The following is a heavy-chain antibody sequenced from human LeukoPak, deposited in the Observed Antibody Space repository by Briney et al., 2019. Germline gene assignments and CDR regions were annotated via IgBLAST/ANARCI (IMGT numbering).Heavy chain of an antibody. J-gene: IGHJ4*02. CDR2: ISRDSNDI. Sequence: PGGSLRLSCEASGFSFSSYSMSWVRQAPGKGLEWVSFISRDSNDIYHADSVRGRFTISRDNVKNSLYLQMSSLRADDTAVYYCARDLPAAVDWGQGTQVTVSS. D-gene: IGHD2-2*01. CDR3: ARDLPAAVD. CDR1: GFSFSSYS. V-gene: IGHV3-21*01.